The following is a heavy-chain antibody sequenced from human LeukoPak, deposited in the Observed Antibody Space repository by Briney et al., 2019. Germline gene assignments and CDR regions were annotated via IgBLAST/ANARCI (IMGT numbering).Heavy chain of an antibody. D-gene: IGHD1-1*01. CDR1: GGSIISYY. V-gene: IGHV4-59*01. CDR3: ARDPRGGTSRDNWFDP. J-gene: IGHJ5*02. Sequence: PSETLSLTCTVSGGSIISYYWSWIRQPPGKGLEWIGYIYYSGSTNYNPSLKSRVTISVDTSKNQFSLKLNSVTAADTAVYYCARDPRGGTSRDNWFDPWGQGTLVTVSS. CDR2: IYYSGST.